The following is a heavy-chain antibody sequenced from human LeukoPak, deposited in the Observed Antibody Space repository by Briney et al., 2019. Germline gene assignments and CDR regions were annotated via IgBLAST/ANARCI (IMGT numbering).Heavy chain of an antibody. Sequence: PGGSLRLSCAAPGFTFSSYWMHWVRQAPGKGLVWVSRINNDGSSTSYADSVKGRFTISRDNAKNTLYLQMNSLRAEDTAVYYCARGDLRRAIDYWGQGTLVTVSS. V-gene: IGHV3-74*01. CDR3: ARGDLRRAIDY. D-gene: IGHD1-26*01. J-gene: IGHJ4*02. CDR1: GFTFSSYW. CDR2: INNDGSST.